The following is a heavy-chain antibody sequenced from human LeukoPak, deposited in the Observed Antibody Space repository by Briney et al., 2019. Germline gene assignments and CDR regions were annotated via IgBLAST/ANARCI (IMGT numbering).Heavy chain of an antibody. J-gene: IGHJ4*02. V-gene: IGHV1-3*01. CDR3: ARDPIGSRWPYYFDY. CDR1: GYTFTTYA. D-gene: IGHD6-13*01. CDR2: INAGNGNT. Sequence: ASVKVSCKASGYTFTTYAMHWVRQAPGQRLEWMGWINAGNGNTKYSQKFQARVTITRDTSASTAYTELSSLRSEDTAVYYCARDPIGSRWPYYFDYWGQGTLVTVSS.